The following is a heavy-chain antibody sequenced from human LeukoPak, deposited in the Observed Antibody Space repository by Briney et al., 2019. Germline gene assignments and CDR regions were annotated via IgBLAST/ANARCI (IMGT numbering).Heavy chain of an antibody. Sequence: SGTLSLTCAVSGGSISSSNWWSWVRQPPGKGLEWIGEIFYSGSTNYNPSLKSRVTISVDRSKNQFSLKLNSVTAADTAVYYCARDLDGYNPSFFYWGQGTLVAVSS. J-gene: IGHJ4*02. CDR2: IFYSGST. CDR1: GGSISSSNW. V-gene: IGHV4-4*02. D-gene: IGHD5-24*01. CDR3: ARDLDGYNPSFFY.